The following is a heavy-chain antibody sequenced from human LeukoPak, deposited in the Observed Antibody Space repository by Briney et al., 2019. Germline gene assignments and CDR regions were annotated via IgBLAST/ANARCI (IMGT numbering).Heavy chain of an antibody. CDR3: TTELGLSFGVRYFDH. Sequence: PGGSLRLSCVASGFTFSNAWMSWVRQAPGKGLEWVGHVKSKIDGETTGYAAPVKGRFTISRDDSKNMLYLQMNSLKTEDTAVYYCTTELGLSFGVRYFDHWGQGASATVSS. CDR1: GFTFSNAW. D-gene: IGHD3-10*01. V-gene: IGHV3-15*01. CDR2: VKSKIDGETT. J-gene: IGHJ4*02.